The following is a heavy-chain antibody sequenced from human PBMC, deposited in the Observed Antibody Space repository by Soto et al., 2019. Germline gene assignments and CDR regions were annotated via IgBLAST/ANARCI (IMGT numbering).Heavy chain of an antibody. Sequence: SETLSLTCAVSGGSISSSTYYWGWIRQPPGKGLEWIGSIYYSGSTYYTPSLKSRVPISVDTSKNQFSLKLSSVTAADTAVYYCASHSYDSRGYYLQDYWGQGTLVTVSS. CDR3: ASHSYDSRGYYLQDY. V-gene: IGHV4-39*01. D-gene: IGHD3-22*01. CDR1: GGSISSSTYY. J-gene: IGHJ4*02. CDR2: IYYSGST.